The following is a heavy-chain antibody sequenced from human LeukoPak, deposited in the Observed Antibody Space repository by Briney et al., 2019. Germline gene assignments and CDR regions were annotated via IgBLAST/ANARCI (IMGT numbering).Heavy chain of an antibody. CDR3: ARGERSYYDILTGYCY. J-gene: IGHJ4*02. Sequence: SVKVSCKASGGTFSSYAISWVRQAPGQGLEWMGGIIPIFGTANYAQKFQGRVTITAVEPTRTAYMELASLRSEHTAVYYCARGERSYYDILTGYCYWGQGTLVTVSS. D-gene: IGHD3-9*01. CDR2: IIPIFGTA. V-gene: IGHV1-69*13. CDR1: GGTFSSYA.